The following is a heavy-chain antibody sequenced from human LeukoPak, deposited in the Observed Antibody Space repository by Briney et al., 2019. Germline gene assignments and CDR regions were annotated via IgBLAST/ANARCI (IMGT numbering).Heavy chain of an antibody. Sequence: GASVKVSCKASGYTFTGYYMHWVRQAPGQGLEWMGWINPNSGGTNYAQKFQGRVTMTRDTSTKTVYMEVRSLRSDDTAVYYCARSRGVTAHYYYYMDVWGKGTTVKVSS. CDR3: ARSRGVTAHYYYYMDV. V-gene: IGHV1-2*02. CDR2: INPNSGGT. D-gene: IGHD3-10*01. CDR1: GYTFTGYY. J-gene: IGHJ6*03.